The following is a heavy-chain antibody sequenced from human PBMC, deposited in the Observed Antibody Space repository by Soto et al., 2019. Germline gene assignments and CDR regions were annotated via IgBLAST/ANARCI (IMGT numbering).Heavy chain of an antibody. CDR2: ISASSSTI. CDR3: TGIQFRSTTQDFGY. V-gene: IGHV3-48*01. CDR1: GFTFNSYS. J-gene: IGHJ4*02. D-gene: IGHD5-18*01. Sequence: EVQLVESGGGLVLPGGSLRLSCAASGFTFNSYSMTWVRQAPGKGLEWISYISASSSTIYYADSVKGRFTISRDNAKNSVDLQVNRLGAEDTAVYYCTGIQFRSTTQDFGYWGQGTLVIVSS.